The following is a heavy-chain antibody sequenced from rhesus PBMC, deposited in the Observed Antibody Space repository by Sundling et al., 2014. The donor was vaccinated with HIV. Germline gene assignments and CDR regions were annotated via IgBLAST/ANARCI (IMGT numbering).Heavy chain of an antibody. CDR2: INGNIGSS. CDR3: ARERYSGSWNFDY. J-gene: IGHJ4*01. Sequence: QVQLQESGPGLVKPSETLSLTCTVSSASISTYWWSWIRQPPGKGLEWIGEINGNIGSSKYNPSLKSRVTISKDTSKNQFSLKLSSVTAADTAVYYCARERYSGSWNFDYWGQGVLVTVSS. CDR1: SASISTYW. V-gene: IGHV4-80*01. D-gene: IGHD6-25*01.